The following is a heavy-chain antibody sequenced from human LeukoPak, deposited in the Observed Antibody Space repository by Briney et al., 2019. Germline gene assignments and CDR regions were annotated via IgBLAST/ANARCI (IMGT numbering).Heavy chain of an antibody. CDR2: IYYSGST. CDR1: GGSISSYY. CDR3: ARDNWNYGSSMDV. V-gene: IGHV4-59*01. Sequence: SETLSLTCTVSGGSISSYYWSWIRQPPGKGLEWIGYIYYSGSTNYNPFLKSRVTISVDTSKNQFSLKLSSVTAADTAVYYCARDNWNYGSSMDVWGQGTTVTVSS. J-gene: IGHJ6*02. D-gene: IGHD1-7*01.